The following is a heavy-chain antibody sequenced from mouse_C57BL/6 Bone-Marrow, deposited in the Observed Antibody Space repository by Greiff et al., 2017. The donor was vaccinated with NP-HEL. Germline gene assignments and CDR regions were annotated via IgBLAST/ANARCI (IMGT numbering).Heavy chain of an antibody. J-gene: IGHJ3*01. Sequence: EVHLVESGGGLVKPGGSLKLSCAASGFTFSSYAMSWVRQTPEKRLEWVATISDGGSYTYYPDNVKGRFTISRDNAKNNLYLQMSHLKSEDTAMYYCARAIYYYGSSPAWFAYWGQGTLVTVSA. CDR1: GFTFSSYA. CDR2: ISDGGSYT. V-gene: IGHV5-4*01. D-gene: IGHD1-1*01. CDR3: ARAIYYYGSSPAWFAY.